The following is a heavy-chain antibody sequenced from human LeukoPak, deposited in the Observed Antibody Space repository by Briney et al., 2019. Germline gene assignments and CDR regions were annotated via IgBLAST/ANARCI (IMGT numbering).Heavy chain of an antibody. Sequence: PGGSLRLSCAASGFTFSSYWMSWVRQAPGKGLEWVANIKQDGSEKYYVDSVKGRFTISRDNAKNSLYLQMNSLRAEDTAVYYCARGYSSGWYEGPDYWGQGTLVTVSS. J-gene: IGHJ4*02. D-gene: IGHD6-19*01. CDR3: ARGYSSGWYEGPDY. V-gene: IGHV3-7*03. CDR1: GFTFSSYW. CDR2: IKQDGSEK.